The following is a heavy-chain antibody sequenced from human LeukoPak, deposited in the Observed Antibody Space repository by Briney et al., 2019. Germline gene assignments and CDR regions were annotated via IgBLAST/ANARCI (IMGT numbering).Heavy chain of an antibody. V-gene: IGHV5-51*01. CDR2: INPGDSDT. J-gene: IGHJ4*02. CDR1: GYSFSSSW. CDR3: ARHLAYSSGWYDY. D-gene: IGHD6-19*01. Sequence: GESLKISCQAPGYSFSSSWIGWARQMPGKGLEWMAIINPGDSDTRYSPSFQGQVTISADKSISTVYLQWGSLKASDTAMYYCARHLAYSSGWYDYWGQGTLVTVSS.